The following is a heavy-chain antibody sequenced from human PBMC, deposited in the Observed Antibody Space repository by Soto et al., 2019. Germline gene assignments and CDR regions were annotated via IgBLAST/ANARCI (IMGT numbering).Heavy chain of an antibody. Sequence: EVQLVESGGGLVKPGGSLRLSCAASGFTFSNAWMNWVRQAPGKGLEWVGSIKSKTDGGTTDYAAPVKGRFTISRDDSKNTLYLQMNSLKTEDTAVYYCTTAPPGGNDYAFDIWGQGTMVTVSS. CDR2: IKSKTDGGTT. J-gene: IGHJ3*02. D-gene: IGHD2-15*01. CDR1: GFTFSNAW. V-gene: IGHV3-15*07. CDR3: TTAPPGGNDYAFDI.